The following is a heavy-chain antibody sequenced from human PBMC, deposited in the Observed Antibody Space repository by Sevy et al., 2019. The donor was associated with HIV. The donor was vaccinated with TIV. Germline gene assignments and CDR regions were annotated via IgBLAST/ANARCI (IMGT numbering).Heavy chain of an antibody. J-gene: IGHJ4*02. D-gene: IGHD3-10*01. CDR2: LSFGCGKI. V-gene: IGHV3-23*01. CDR1: GFAFYDYS. Sequence: GGSLRLSCVASGFAFYDYSMSWIRQAPGKGLEWVATLSFGCGKINYADSVKGRLTISRDNSKNSFYLQMDNLRVEDTALYYCAREGSTRPHDYWGQGTRVTVSS. CDR3: AREGSTRPHDY.